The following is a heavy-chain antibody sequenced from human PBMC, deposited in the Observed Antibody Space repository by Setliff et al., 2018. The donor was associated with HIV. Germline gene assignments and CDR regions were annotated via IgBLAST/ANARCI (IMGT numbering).Heavy chain of an antibody. CDR2: IIPLFGTT. CDR3: ARASLGDSGSYYYSY. V-gene: IGHV1-69*06. J-gene: IGHJ4*02. D-gene: IGHD3-22*01. Sequence: GASVKVSCKASGGTFSNYAISWVRQAPGQGLEWMGRIIPLFGTTNYAQKFQGRVTIIEDKSTSTAYMEVSSLRSEDTAVYYCARASLGDSGSYYYSYWGQGTLVTVSS. CDR1: GGTFSNYA.